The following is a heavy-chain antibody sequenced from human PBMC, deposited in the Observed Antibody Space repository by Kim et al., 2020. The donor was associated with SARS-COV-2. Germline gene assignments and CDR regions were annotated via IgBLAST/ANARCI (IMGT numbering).Heavy chain of an antibody. V-gene: IGHV3-30*18. CDR1: GFTFSSYG. D-gene: IGHD3-22*01. J-gene: IGHJ4*02. Sequence: GGSLRLSCAASGFTFSSYGMHWVRQAPGKGLEWVAVISYDGSNKYYADSVKGRFTISRDNSKNTLYLQMNSLRAEDTAVYYCAKDFRDYYDSSGYYGFDYWGQGTLVTVSS. CDR2: ISYDGSNK. CDR3: AKDFRDYYDSSGYYGFDY.